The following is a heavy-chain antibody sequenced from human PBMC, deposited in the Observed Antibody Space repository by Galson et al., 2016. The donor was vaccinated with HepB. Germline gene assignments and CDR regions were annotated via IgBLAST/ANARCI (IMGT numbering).Heavy chain of an antibody. D-gene: IGHD6-13*01. V-gene: IGHV3-30-3*01. CDR2: ISYDGSNK. CDR1: GFTFNTYA. J-gene: IGHJ2*01. CDR3: ARGRVSSFNTYWYFDL. Sequence: SLRLSCAASGFTFNTYAVHWVHQAPGKGLEWVAVISYDGSNKFYGDSVKGRFTISRDNSKNMLYLQMNDVRTEDTAVYFCARGRVSSFNTYWYFDLWGHGTLVTVSS.